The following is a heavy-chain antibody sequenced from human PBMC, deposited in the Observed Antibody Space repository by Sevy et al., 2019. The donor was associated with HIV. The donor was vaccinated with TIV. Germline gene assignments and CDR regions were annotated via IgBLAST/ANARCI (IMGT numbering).Heavy chain of an antibody. J-gene: IGHJ4*02. V-gene: IGHV3-30-3*01. CDR2: MSSNENNK. D-gene: IGHD3-16*01. CDR3: ATHWALDY. Sequence: GGSLRLSCAASGFAFSTFPFHLVRQAPGKGLDYVAFMSSNENNKYYVDSVKGRFTISRDISKNLVYLQMNSLQPEDTAVYYCATHWALDYWGQGTLVTVSS. CDR1: GFAFSTFP.